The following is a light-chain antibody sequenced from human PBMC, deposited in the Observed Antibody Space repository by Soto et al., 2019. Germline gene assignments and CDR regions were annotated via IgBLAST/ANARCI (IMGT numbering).Light chain of an antibody. Sequence: IVLTQSPGTLSLSPGERANISCRASQSVSSSYLAWYQQKPGQAPMLLIYGASSRATGIPDRFSGSGSGTDFTLTISRLEPEDFAVYYCQQYGSSPQTFGQGTKLEIK. CDR2: GAS. CDR3: QQYGSSPQT. V-gene: IGKV3-20*01. J-gene: IGKJ2*01. CDR1: QSVSSSY.